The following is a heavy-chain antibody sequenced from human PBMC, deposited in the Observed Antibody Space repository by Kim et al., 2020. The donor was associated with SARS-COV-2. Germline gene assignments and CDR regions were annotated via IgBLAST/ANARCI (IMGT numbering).Heavy chain of an antibody. Sequence: SETLSLTCTASGVSISSSSYYWGWIRQPPGRGLEWIGSIYYSGTTYYNPALKSRVTISIDTSKNQFSLKLSSVTAADTAVHYCARSGRHYSSNCFHPWRQGCLVAVS. CDR1: GVSISSSSYY. V-gene: IGHV4-39*01. CDR2: IYYSGTT. J-gene: IGHJ5*02. CDR3: ARSGRHYSSNCFHP. D-gene: IGHD2-21*01.